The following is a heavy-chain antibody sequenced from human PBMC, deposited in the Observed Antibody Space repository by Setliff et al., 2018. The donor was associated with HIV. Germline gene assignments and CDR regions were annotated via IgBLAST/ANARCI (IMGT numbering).Heavy chain of an antibody. CDR3: SRGPPFDR. V-gene: IGHV4-61*02. J-gene: IGHJ2*01. CDR1: GDSISSGNYY. Sequence: PSETLSLTCTVSGDSISSGNYYWTWIRQPAGKALEWIGRITNTGATEYNPSLKSRVTVSVDTSQNQFPLKLTSVTAADTATYFCSRGPPFDRWGRGTLVTVS. CDR2: ITNTGAT.